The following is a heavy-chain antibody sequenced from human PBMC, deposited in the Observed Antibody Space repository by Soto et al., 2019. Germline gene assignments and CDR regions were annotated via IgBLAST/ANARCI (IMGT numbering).Heavy chain of an antibody. CDR1: GYTFTSYG. J-gene: IGHJ6*03. Sequence: ASVKVSCKASGYTFTSYGISWVRQAPGQGLEWMGWISAYNSNTNYAQKLQGRVTMTTDTSTSTAYMELRSLRSDDTAVYYCARAPGASYDILTGYYWNYYYYYMDVWGKGTTVTVSS. D-gene: IGHD3-9*01. V-gene: IGHV1-18*01. CDR3: ARAPGASYDILTGYYWNYYYYYMDV. CDR2: ISAYNSNT.